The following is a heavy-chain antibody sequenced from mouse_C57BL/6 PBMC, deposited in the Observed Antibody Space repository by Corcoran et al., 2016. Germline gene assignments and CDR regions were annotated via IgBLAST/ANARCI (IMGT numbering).Heavy chain of an antibody. V-gene: IGHV1-19*01. D-gene: IGHD4-1*02. CDR3: AREATGTFDY. J-gene: IGHJ2*01. Sequence: EVQLQQSGPVLVKPGASVKMSCKASGYTFTDYYMNWVKQSHGKSLEWIGVINPYNGGTSYNQKFKGKATLTVDKSSITAYMELNSLTSEDSAVYYCAREATGTFDYWGQGTTLTVSS. CDR2: INPYNGGT. CDR1: GYTFTDYY.